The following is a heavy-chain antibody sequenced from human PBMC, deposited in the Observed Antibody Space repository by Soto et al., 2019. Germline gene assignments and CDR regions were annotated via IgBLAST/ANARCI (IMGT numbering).Heavy chain of an antibody. CDR1: GFTFSDYY. CDR3: ARVFLRLWFGELLYDAFDI. D-gene: IGHD3-10*01. CDR2: ISSSSSYT. V-gene: IGHV3-11*06. J-gene: IGHJ3*02. Sequence: GGSLRLSCAASGFTFSDYYMSWIRQAPGKGLEWVSYISSSSSYTNYADSVKGRFTISRDNAKNSLYLQMNSLRAEDTAVYYCARVFLRLWFGELLYDAFDIWGQGTMVTVSS.